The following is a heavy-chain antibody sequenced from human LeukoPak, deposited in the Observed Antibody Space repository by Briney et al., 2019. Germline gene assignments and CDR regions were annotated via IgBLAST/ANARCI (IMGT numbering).Heavy chain of an antibody. CDR2: INPNSGGT. CDR3: ARDLGYDSAGEDFDY. Sequence: GASVKVSCKASGYTFTGYYMHWVRQAPGQALEWMGWINPNSGGTNYAQKFQGRVTMTRDTSISTAYMELSRLRSDDTAVYYCARDLGYDSAGEDFDYWGQGTLVTVSS. V-gene: IGHV1-2*02. D-gene: IGHD3-22*01. J-gene: IGHJ4*02. CDR1: GYTFTGYY.